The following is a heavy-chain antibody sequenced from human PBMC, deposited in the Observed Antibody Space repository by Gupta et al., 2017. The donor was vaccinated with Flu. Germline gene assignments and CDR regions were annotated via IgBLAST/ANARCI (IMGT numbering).Heavy chain of an antibody. CDR1: GITFSAYE. CDR3: ARRRYQLLG. J-gene: IGHJ4*02. CDR2: IGDKNSENAI. Sequence: CVASGITFSAYEMNWVRQAPGKGLEWIANIGDKNSENAILYADSVKGRFTISRDNAKNSLYLQMNSLGPEDTATYYCARRRYQLLGWGQGTLVIVSS. V-gene: IGHV3-48*03. D-gene: IGHD3-10*01.